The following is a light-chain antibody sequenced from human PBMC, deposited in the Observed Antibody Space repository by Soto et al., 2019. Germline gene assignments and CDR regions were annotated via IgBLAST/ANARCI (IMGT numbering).Light chain of an antibody. V-gene: IGLV2-8*01. J-gene: IGLJ2*01. CDR1: SSDVGGYNY. Sequence: QSALTQPTSASGSPGQSVTISCTGTSSDVGGYNYVSWYQQHPGKAPKLMIYEVSKRPSGVPDRFSGSKSGNTASLTVSGLQAEDEADYYCSSYAGSNTVVFGGGTSSPS. CDR2: EVS. CDR3: SSYAGSNTVV.